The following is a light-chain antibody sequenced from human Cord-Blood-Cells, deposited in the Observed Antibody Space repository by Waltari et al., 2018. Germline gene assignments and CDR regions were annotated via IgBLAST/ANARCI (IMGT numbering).Light chain of an antibody. Sequence: DIVMTQYPDSLAVSLGERATINCKSSQSVLYSSNNKNYLAWYQQKPGQPPKLLIYWASTRESGVPDRFSGSWSGTDFTLTSSSLQAEDVAVYYCQQYYSTPYTFGQGTKLEIK. J-gene: IGKJ2*01. CDR2: WAS. CDR3: QQYYSTPYT. V-gene: IGKV4-1*01. CDR1: QSVLYSSNNKNY.